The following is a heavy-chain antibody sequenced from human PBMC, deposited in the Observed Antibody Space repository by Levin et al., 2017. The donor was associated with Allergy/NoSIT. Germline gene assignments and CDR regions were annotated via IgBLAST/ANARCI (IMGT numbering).Heavy chain of an antibody. CDR1: GGSVSSGSYY. V-gene: IGHV4-61*01. Sequence: SQTLSLPCTVSGGSVSSGSYYWSWIRQPPGKGLEWIGYIYYSGSTNYNPSLKSRVTISVDTSKNQFSLKLSSVTAADTAVYYCASTFYDILTGTQSPFDPWGQGTLVTVSS. CDR2: IYYSGST. D-gene: IGHD3-9*01. CDR3: ASTFYDILTGTQSPFDP. J-gene: IGHJ5*02.